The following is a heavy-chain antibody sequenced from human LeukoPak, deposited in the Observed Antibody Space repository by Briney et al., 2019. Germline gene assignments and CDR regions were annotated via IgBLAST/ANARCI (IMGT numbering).Heavy chain of an antibody. CDR2: INDDGSQK. J-gene: IGHJ3*02. D-gene: IGHD1-26*01. Sequence: PGGSLRLSCAASGFSFSNSWMTWVRQAPGKGLEWVANINDDGSQKYFVDSVKGRFTLSRDNGKNSLFLQMNNLRAEDTAVYYCARSGRGGAFDIWGQGTMVTVSS. V-gene: IGHV3-7*01. CDR3: ARSGRGGAFDI. CDR1: GFSFSNSW.